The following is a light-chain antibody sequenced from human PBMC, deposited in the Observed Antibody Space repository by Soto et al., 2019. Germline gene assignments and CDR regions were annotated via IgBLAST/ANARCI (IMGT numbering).Light chain of an antibody. Sequence: QSVLTQPPSVSGAPGQRVTISCTGSSSNIGAGYDVHWYQQLPGTAPKLLIYGNSNRPSVVPDRFSASKSGTSASLAITGLQAEDEAGYYCQSYDSSLSGYVFGTGTKLTVL. CDR3: QSYDSSLSGYV. CDR2: GNS. CDR1: SSNIGAGYD. V-gene: IGLV1-40*01. J-gene: IGLJ1*01.